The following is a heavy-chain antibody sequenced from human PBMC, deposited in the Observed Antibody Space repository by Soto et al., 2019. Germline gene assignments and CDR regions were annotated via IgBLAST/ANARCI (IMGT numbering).Heavy chain of an antibody. CDR2: IWYDGGNK. V-gene: IGHV3-33*01. J-gene: IGHJ4*02. CDR3: AIGAYYYDSSGLDY. Sequence: QVQLVESGGGVVQPGRSLRLSCAASGFTFSSYGMHWVRQAPGKGLEWVAVIWYDGGNKYYADSVKGRFTISRDNSKNTLYLQRNRLRAEDTAVYYCAIGAYYYDSSGLDYWGQGTLVTVSS. D-gene: IGHD3-22*01. CDR1: GFTFSSYG.